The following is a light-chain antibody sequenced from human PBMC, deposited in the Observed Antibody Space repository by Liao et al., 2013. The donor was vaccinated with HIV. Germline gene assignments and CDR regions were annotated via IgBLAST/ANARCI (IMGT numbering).Light chain of an antibody. CDR1: NIGSIS. V-gene: IGLV3-21*01. CDR2: YDT. J-gene: IGLJ3*02. CDR3: QSALGV. Sequence: SYMLTQPPSVSVAPGETARITCGEKNIGSISVHWYQQRPGQAPILVIYYDTDRPSGIPERFSGSSSGTKVTLTISGVLAEDEADYYCQSALGVFGGGTKLTVL.